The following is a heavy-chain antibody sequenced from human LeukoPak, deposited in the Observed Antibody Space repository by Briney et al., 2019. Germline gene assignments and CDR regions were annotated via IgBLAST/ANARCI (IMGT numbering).Heavy chain of an antibody. J-gene: IGHJ4*02. Sequence: SETLSLTSSLSGGSITSSNYYWGWTRHPPGKGLEWIGSIYYSGSTYYNAPLKSRVTMSVDTSKKQFSLKLSSVTAADTAVYYCARVRAAAIPYYFDSWGQGTLVTVSS. CDR3: ARVRAAAIPYYFDS. CDR2: IYYSGST. D-gene: IGHD6-13*01. CDR1: GGSITSSNYY. V-gene: IGHV4-39*07.